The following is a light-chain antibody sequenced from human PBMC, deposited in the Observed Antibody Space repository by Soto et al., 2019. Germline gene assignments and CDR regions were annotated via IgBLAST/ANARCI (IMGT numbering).Light chain of an antibody. J-gene: IGKJ5*01. CDR1: QSVTSTY. Sequence: EIVLTQSPGTLSLSPGERATLSCRASQSVTSTYLAWYQQKPGQAPRLLIYGVSSRAYGIPDRFSGSGSGTEFTLTISSLQSEDFAVYYCQQYNSWPPITFGQGTRLEIK. CDR3: QQYNSWPPIT. CDR2: GVS. V-gene: IGKV3-20*01.